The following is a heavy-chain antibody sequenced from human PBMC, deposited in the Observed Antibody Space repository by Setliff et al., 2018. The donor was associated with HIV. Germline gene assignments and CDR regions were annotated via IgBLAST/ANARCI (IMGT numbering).Heavy chain of an antibody. J-gene: IGHJ5*02. CDR3: AKNFVEGFGGYTAMAQANRVDP. D-gene: IGHD5-18*01. CDR2: ISGSGGST. V-gene: IGHV3-23*01. CDR1: GSGYSTFD. Sequence: GGSLRLSCAAFGSGYSTFDMDWVRQTPGKGLEWVAGISGSGGSTYYADSVKGRFTISRDNSKNTLYLQMNSLRPEDTALYYCAKNFVEGFGGYTAMAQANRVDPWGQGTLVTVSS.